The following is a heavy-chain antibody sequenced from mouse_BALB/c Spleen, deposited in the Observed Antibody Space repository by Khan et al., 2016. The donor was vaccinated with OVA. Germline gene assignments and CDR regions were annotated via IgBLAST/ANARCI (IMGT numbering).Heavy chain of an antibody. J-gene: IGHJ4*01. CDR3: AKQNHGTPKAVDY. D-gene: IGHD2-1*01. Sequence: QVQLKQSGPGLVAPSQSLSITCTVSGFSLTTYGVSWVRQPPGKGLEWLGAIRGDGNTNYHSALKSRLSTSKENSKSQVFLKLNSIPTDDTTTYYCAKQNHGTPKAVDYWSQGASVTVSP. CDR1: GFSLTTYG. V-gene: IGHV2-3*01. CDR2: IRGDGNT.